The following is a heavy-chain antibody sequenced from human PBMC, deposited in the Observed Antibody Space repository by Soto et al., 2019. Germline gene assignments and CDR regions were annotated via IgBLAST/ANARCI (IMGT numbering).Heavy chain of an antibody. V-gene: IGHV3-23*01. D-gene: IGHD7-27*01. CDR2: ISGSGDST. CDR1: GFTFSNYI. Sequence: GSLRLSCAASGFTFSNYIMNWVRQAPGKGLEWVSDISGSGDSTYYADSVKGRFIISRDNSKNTLYLQMNSLRAEDTAVYYCAKRTNWGYFDYWGQGALVTVSS. CDR3: AKRTNWGYFDY. J-gene: IGHJ4*02.